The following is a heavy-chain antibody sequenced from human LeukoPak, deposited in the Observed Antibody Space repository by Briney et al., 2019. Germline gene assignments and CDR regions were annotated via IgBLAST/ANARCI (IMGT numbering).Heavy chain of an antibody. CDR3: TRDRYCSGGSCYSGDY. D-gene: IGHD2-15*01. J-gene: IGHJ4*02. CDR2: IRSTLCGGTT. Sequence: PGLSLRLSCTASGFTFGNYAMTWVRQAPGKGLEWDGFIRSTLCGGTTEYAASVKGRFTISRDDYKSIAYLQMNSLKTEDTAVYYCTRDRYCSGGSCYSGDYWGQGTLVTVSS. CDR1: GFTFGNYA. V-gene: IGHV3-49*04.